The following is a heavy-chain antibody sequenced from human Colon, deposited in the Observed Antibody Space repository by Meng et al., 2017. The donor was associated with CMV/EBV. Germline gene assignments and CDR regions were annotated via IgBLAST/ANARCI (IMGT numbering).Heavy chain of an antibody. CDR3: ARGCSSSWYVIWFDP. V-gene: IGHV4-34*01. Sequence: YGGSGSAYDGNRSRQYPGEEREWRGEINQSRSNNDNTYHKSRVNISVDTSKNQLSLKLSFVTAADTAVDYCARGCSSSWYVIWFDPWGQGTLVTVSS. CDR1: GGSGSAYD. CDR2: INQSRSN. J-gene: IGHJ5*02. D-gene: IGHD6-13*01.